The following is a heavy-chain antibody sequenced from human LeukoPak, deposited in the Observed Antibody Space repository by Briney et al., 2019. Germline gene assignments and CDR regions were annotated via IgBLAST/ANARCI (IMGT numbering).Heavy chain of an antibody. Sequence: SETLSLTCTVSGGSITNNGYFWSWIRQHPGKGLECIGHISYSGSTYYTPSLKSRVTISVDTSKNQFSLKLSSVTAADTAVYYCASGMATKYWGQGTLVTVSS. V-gene: IGHV4-31*03. J-gene: IGHJ4*02. D-gene: IGHD5-24*01. CDR2: ISYSGST. CDR1: GGSITNNGYF. CDR3: ASGMATKY.